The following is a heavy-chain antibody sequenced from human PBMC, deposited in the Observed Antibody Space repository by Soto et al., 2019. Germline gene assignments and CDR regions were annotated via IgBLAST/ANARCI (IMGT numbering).Heavy chain of an antibody. CDR3: AKESVETSYSYYGMDV. V-gene: IGHV3-30*18. Sequence: GRSLRLSCAGSGFSFDAYGMHWDRPAPGEGLEWLTTVSFDSKNKYYIDSVEGRFTISRDNSKNMLFLQMNSLRHEDTVVYYCAKESVETSYSYYGMDVWGPGTTVTVSS. J-gene: IGHJ6*02. D-gene: IGHD4-4*01. CDR2: VSFDSKNK. CDR1: GFSFDAYG.